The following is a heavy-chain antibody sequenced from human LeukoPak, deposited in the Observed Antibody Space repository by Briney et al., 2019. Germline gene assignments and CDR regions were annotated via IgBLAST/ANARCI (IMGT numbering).Heavy chain of an antibody. Sequence: GASVKVSCKTSGYTFITYGISWVRQAPGQGLEWMGWISGYNGNTNYAQNLQGRVTMTTDTSTSTAYMELRSLRSDDTAVYYCAREVGNLIVGATGYNWFDPWGQGTLVTVSS. CDR2: ISGYNGNT. V-gene: IGHV1-18*01. J-gene: IGHJ5*02. CDR3: AREVGNLIVGATGYNWFDP. CDR1: GYTFITYG. D-gene: IGHD1-26*01.